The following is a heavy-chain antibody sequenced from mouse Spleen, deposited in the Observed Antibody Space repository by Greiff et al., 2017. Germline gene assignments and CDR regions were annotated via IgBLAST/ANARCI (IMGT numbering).Heavy chain of an antibody. CDR2: INPSNGRT. J-gene: IGHJ3*01. D-gene: IGHD2-4*01. CDR1: GYTFTSYW. CDR3: ARNYYDYDVGAWFAY. Sequence: QVQLKQPGAELVKPGASVKLSCKASGYTFTSYWMHWVKQRPGQGLEWIGEINPSNGRTNYNEKFKSKATLTVDKSSSTAYMQLSSLTSEDSAVYYCARNYYDYDVGAWFAYWGQGTLVTVSA. V-gene: IGHV1S81*02.